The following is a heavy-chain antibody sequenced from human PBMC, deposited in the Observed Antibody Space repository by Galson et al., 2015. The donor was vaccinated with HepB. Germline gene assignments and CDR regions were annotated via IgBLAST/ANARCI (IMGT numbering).Heavy chain of an antibody. CDR3: AKDMRGSTIMIYDSSGNYAFDI. V-gene: IGHV3-9*01. D-gene: IGHD3-22*01. J-gene: IGHJ3*02. CDR1: GFTFDDYA. CDR2: ISWNSGSI. Sequence: SLRLSCAASGFTFDDYAMHWVRQAPGKGLEWVSGISWNSGSIGYADSVKGRFTISRDNAKNSLYLQMNSLRAEDTALYYCAKDMRGSTIMIYDSSGNYAFDIWGQGTMVTVSS.